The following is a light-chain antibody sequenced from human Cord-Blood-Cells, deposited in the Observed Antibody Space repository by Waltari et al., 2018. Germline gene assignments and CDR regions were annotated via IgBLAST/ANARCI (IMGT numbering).Light chain of an antibody. Sequence: EIVMTQSPATLSVPPGERAPLSCRASQSVSSNLAWYQQEPGQAPRLLIYGASTGATGIPARFSGSGSGTEFTLTISSLQSEDFAVYDCQQYNNWPPYTFGHGTKLEIK. CDR2: GAS. J-gene: IGKJ2*01. CDR3: QQYNNWPPYT. V-gene: IGKV3-15*01. CDR1: QSVSSN.